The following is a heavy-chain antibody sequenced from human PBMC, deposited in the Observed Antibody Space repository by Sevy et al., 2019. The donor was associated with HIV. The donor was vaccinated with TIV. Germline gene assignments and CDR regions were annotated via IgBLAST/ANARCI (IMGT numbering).Heavy chain of an antibody. Sequence: GGSLRLSCAASGFTFSSYSMNWVRQAPGKGLEWVSYIISRSSTIYYADSVKGRFTISRDNAKNSLYLQMNSLRDEDTAVYYCARVRGWATGDNWFAPWGQGTLVTVSS. J-gene: IGHJ5*02. CDR2: IISRSSTI. CDR1: GFTFSSYS. V-gene: IGHV3-48*02. D-gene: IGHD6-19*01. CDR3: ARVRGWATGDNWFAP.